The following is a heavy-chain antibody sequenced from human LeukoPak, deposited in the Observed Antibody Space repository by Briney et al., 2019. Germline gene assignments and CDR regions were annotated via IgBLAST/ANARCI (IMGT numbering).Heavy chain of an antibody. CDR2: IRYDGSNK. Sequence: PGGSLRLSCAASGFTFSSYGMHWVRRAPGKGLEWVAFIRYDGSNKYYADSVKGRFTISRDNSKNTLYLQMNSLRAEDTAVYYCASQYYYDSSGYDSYFQHWGQGTLVTVSS. CDR1: GFTFSSYG. D-gene: IGHD3-22*01. V-gene: IGHV3-30*02. CDR3: ASQYYYDSSGYDSYFQH. J-gene: IGHJ1*01.